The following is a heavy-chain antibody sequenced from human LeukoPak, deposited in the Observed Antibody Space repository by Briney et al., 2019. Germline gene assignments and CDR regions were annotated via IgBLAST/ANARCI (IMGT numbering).Heavy chain of an antibody. J-gene: IGHJ4*02. CDR3: AREQIVGDYYFDS. V-gene: IGHV4-4*07. CDR2: IYTSGST. Sequence: SETLSLTCTVSGGSISSYYWSWIRRPAGKGLEWIGRIYTSGSTNYNPSLKSRVTMSVDTSKNQFSLKLSSVTAADTAVYYCAREQIVGDYYFDSWGQGTLVTVSS. D-gene: IGHD2-15*01. CDR1: GGSISSYY.